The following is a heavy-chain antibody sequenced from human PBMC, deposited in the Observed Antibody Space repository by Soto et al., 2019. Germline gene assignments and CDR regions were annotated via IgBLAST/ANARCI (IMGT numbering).Heavy chain of an antibody. Sequence: EVQLLESGGGLVQPGGSLRLSCAASGFTFSSHAMSWVRQAPGKGLEWVSAISGSGGSTYYADSVKGRFTISRDNSKNTLYLQMNSLRAEDTAVYYCAKGQGSTTPSGSYYMDVWGKGTTVTVSS. CDR1: GFTFSSHA. V-gene: IGHV3-23*01. J-gene: IGHJ6*03. CDR2: ISGSGGST. CDR3: AKGQGSTTPSGSYYMDV. D-gene: IGHD2-2*01.